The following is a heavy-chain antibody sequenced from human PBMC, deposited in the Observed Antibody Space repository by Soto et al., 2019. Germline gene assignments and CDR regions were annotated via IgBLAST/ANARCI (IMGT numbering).Heavy chain of an antibody. D-gene: IGHD3-22*01. CDR2: IWYDGSNK. CDR1: GFTFSSYG. V-gene: IGHV3-33*01. Sequence: GGSLRLSCAASGFTFSSYGMHWVRQAPGKGLEWVAVIWYDGSNKYYADSVKGRFTISRDNSKNTLYLQMNSLRAEDTAVYYCARDPGHYYDSSGYYFDYWGQGTLVTVSS. J-gene: IGHJ4*02. CDR3: ARDPGHYYDSSGYYFDY.